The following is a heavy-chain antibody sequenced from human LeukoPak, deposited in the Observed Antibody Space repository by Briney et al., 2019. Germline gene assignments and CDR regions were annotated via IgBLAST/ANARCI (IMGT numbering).Heavy chain of an antibody. D-gene: IGHD2-2*01. CDR2: ISYDGSNK. J-gene: IGHJ6*02. V-gene: IGHV3-30*18. Sequence: GRSLRLSCVASGFTFSSYGMHWVRQAPGKGLEWVAVISYDGSNKYYADSVKGRFTISRDNSKNTLYLQMNSLRAEDTAVYYCAKDRGYCSSTSCSRSFLYGMDVWGQGTTVTVSS. CDR3: AKDRGYCSSTSCSRSFLYGMDV. CDR1: GFTFSSYG.